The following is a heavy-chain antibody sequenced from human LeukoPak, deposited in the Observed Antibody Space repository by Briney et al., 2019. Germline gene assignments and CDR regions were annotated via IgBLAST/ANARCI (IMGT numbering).Heavy chain of an antibody. D-gene: IGHD4-11*01. CDR1: GYTFTGYY. V-gene: IGHV1-2*02. CDR3: ARGPRTTALDYYYYYMDV. J-gene: IGHJ6*03. CDR2: INPNSGGT. Sequence: ASVTVSCKASGYTFTGYYMHWVRQAPGQGLEWMGWINPNSGGTNYAQKFQGRVTMTRDTSISTAYMELSRLRSDDTAVYYCARGPRTTALDYYYYYMDVWGKGTTVTVSS.